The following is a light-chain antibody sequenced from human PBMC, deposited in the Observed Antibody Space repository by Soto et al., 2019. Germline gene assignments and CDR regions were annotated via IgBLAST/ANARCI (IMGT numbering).Light chain of an antibody. Sequence: DIQMTQSPSSLSASVGDRVTITCRASQDISVYLAWYQQKPGKVPKLLIYSASTLQSGVPSRFSGSGSGTDFTLTISSLEPEDFAVYYCQHRASWPLTFGGGTKVEIK. CDR1: QDISVY. CDR3: QHRASWPLT. CDR2: SAS. V-gene: IGKV1-27*01. J-gene: IGKJ4*01.